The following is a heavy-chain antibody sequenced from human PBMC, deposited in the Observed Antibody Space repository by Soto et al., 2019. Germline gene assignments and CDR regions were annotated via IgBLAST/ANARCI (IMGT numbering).Heavy chain of an antibody. CDR1: GDSISSSSYY. Sequence: SETLSLTCTVSGDSISSSSYYWGWIRQPPGKGLEWIGNIYYSGSTYYNPSLKSRVAISVDTSKNQFSLKLSSVTAADTAVYYCARVMRGSYDYWGQGTLVTVSS. J-gene: IGHJ4*02. D-gene: IGHD1-26*01. V-gene: IGHV4-39*07. CDR3: ARVMRGSYDY. CDR2: IYYSGST.